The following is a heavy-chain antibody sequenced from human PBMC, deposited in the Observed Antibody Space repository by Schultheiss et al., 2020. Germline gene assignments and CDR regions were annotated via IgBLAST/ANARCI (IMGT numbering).Heavy chain of an antibody. J-gene: IGHJ4*02. CDR3: ARELGYCSGGSCYRVPRGYFDY. D-gene: IGHD2-15*01. V-gene: IGHV4-30-2*01. CDR1: GGSISSGGYS. CDR2: IYHSGST. Sequence: SETLSLTCAVSGGSISSGGYSWSWIRQPPGKGLEWIGYIYHSGSTYYNPSLKSRVTISVDRSKNQFSLKLSSVTAADTAVYYCARELGYCSGGSCYRVPRGYFDYWGQGTLVTVSS.